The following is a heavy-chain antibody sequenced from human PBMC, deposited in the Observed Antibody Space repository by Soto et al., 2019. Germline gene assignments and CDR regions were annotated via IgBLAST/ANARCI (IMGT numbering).Heavy chain of an antibody. CDR2: INHSGST. D-gene: IGHD3-9*01. CDR3: ARALASLETGYNYYYGMDV. CDR1: GGSFSGYY. Sequence: SETLSLTCAVYGGSFSGYYWSWIRQPPGKGLEWIGEINHSGSTNYNPSLKSRVTISVDTSKNQFPLKLSSVTAADTAVYYCARALASLETGYNYYYGMDVWGQGTTVTVSS. V-gene: IGHV4-34*01. J-gene: IGHJ6*02.